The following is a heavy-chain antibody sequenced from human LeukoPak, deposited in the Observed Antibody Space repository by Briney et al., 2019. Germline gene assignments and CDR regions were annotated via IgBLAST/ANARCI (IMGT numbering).Heavy chain of an antibody. CDR3: AKSIVVVPVATTY. CDR1: VFTLSSYA. Sequence: VGSLRLSCAASVFTLSSYAMSGVRHAPGKGLEWVSAISGSGGSTDYADCVRGRFTVSRDYSKNRLYLQMNSLRAEDTAVYCCAKSIVVVPVATTYWGQGTQVIVSS. J-gene: IGHJ4*02. V-gene: IGHV3-23*01. CDR2: ISGSGGST. D-gene: IGHD2-2*01.